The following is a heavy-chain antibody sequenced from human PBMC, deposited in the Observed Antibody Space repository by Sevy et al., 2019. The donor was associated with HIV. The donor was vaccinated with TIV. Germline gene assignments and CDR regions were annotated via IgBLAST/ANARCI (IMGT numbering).Heavy chain of an antibody. CDR2: IKDDGSEK. D-gene: IGHD3-16*01. J-gene: IGHJ6*02. CDR3: AKFKKGPHVWLPGGLDV. V-gene: IGHV3-7*01. Sequence: GGSLRLSCVASGFIVNNYWMTWVRQAPGKGLEWVANIKDDGSEKYYVGSVKGRFTISRDDAENSLFLQMNRLRVEDTAVYYCAKFKKGPHVWLPGGLDVWGQGTTVTVSS. CDR1: GFIVNNYW.